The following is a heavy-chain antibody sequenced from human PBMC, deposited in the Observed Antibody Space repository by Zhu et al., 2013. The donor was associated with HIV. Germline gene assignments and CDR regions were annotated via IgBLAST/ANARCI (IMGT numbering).Heavy chain of an antibody. CDR2: INPKNGGGT. J-gene: IGHJ6*02. V-gene: IGHV1-2*02. CDR1: GYTFTGYY. D-gene: IGHD2-2*01. CDR3: ASRYSTSGDYSDYSGMDV. Sequence: QVQLVQSGAEVKKPGASVKVSCKASGYTFTGYYVHWVRQAPGQGLEWMGWINPKNGGGTNYAQKFQGRVTMTSDTSISTAYMELSRLRSDDTAVYYCASRYSTSGDYSDYSGMDVWDQGP.